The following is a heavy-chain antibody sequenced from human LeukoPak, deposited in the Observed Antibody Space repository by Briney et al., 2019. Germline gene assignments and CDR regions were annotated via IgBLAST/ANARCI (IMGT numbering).Heavy chain of an antibody. J-gene: IGHJ3*02. CDR3: ARASTLAVAGNAFDI. Sequence: GRSLRLSCAASGFTFSSYGMHWVRQAPGKGLEWVAVIWYDGSNKYYADSVKGRFTTSRDNSKNTLYLQMNSLRAEDTAVYYCARASTLAVAGNAFDIWGQGTMVTVSS. D-gene: IGHD6-19*01. CDR1: GFTFSSYG. V-gene: IGHV3-33*01. CDR2: IWYDGSNK.